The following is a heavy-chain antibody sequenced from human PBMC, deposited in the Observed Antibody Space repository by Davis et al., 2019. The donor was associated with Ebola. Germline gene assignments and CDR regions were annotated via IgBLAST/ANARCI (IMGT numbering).Heavy chain of an antibody. CDR3: ARVAVPAAFYYYYMDV. J-gene: IGHJ6*03. Sequence: ASVKVSCKASGYTFTSYGISWVRQAPGQGLEWMGWISAYNGNTNYAQKLQGRVTMTTDTSTSTAYMELRSLRSDDTAVYYCARVAVPAAFYYYYMDVWGKGTTVTVSS. CDR1: GYTFTSYG. V-gene: IGHV1-18*04. CDR2: ISAYNGNT. D-gene: IGHD2-2*01.